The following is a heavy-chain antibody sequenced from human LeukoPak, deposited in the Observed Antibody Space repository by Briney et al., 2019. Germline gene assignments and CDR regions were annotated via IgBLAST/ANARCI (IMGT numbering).Heavy chain of an antibody. D-gene: IGHD3-22*01. Sequence: ASVKVSCKASGYTFTSYAMNWVRQAPGQGLEWMGWINTNTGNPTYAQGFTGRFVFSLDTSVSTAYLQISSLKAEDTAVYYCAKHYYDSSGYYCLIDYWGQGTLVTVSS. J-gene: IGHJ4*02. CDR2: INTNTGNP. CDR3: AKHYYDSSGYYCLIDY. CDR1: GYTFTSYA. V-gene: IGHV7-4-1*02.